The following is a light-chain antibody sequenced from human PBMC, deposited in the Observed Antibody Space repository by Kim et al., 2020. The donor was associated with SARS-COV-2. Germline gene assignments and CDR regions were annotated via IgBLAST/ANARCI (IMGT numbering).Light chain of an antibody. J-gene: IGKJ4*01. CDR2: DAS. Sequence: AIQLTQSPSSLSASVGDRVTITCRASQGISSAFAWYQQKPGKAPKLLIYDASSLETGVPSRFSGSGSGTDFTLPISSLQPEDFATYYCQKFNSYPLTFGGGTKVDIK. V-gene: IGKV1-13*02. CDR1: QGISSA. CDR3: QKFNSYPLT.